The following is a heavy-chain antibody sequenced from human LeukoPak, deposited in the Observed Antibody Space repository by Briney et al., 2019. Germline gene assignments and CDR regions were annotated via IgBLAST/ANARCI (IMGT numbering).Heavy chain of an antibody. CDR3: ARSYDFWSRYYYGMDV. Sequence: ASVKVSRKASGYTFTGYYMHWVRQAPGQGLEWMGWINPNSGGTNYAQKLQGRVTMTRDTSISTAYMELSRLRSDDTAVYYCARSYDFWSRYYYGMDVWGQGTTVTVSS. D-gene: IGHD3-3*01. CDR2: INPNSGGT. J-gene: IGHJ6*02. V-gene: IGHV1-2*02. CDR1: GYTFTGYY.